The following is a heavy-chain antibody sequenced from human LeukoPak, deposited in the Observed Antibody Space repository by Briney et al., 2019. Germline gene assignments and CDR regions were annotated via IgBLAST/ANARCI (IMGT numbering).Heavy chain of an antibody. Sequence: PGGSLKLSCAASGFTFSGSAMHWVRQASGKGLEWVGRIRSKANSYATAYAASVKGRFTISRDDSKNTAYLQMNSLETEDTAVYYCTRPYSSGPVSGYYWGRGTLVTVSS. J-gene: IGHJ4*02. CDR1: GFTFSGSA. D-gene: IGHD6-19*01. CDR3: TRPYSSGPVSGYY. CDR2: IRSKANSYAT. V-gene: IGHV3-73*01.